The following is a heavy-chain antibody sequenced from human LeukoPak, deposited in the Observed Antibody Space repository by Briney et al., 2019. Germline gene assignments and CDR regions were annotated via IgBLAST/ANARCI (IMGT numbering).Heavy chain of an antibody. CDR2: INPSGGST. CDR1: GYTFARYY. Sequence: ASVKVSCKASGYTFARYYIHWVRQAPGQGLEWMGIINPSGGSTRYAEKFQGRVTMTRDKSTRTVYMELSSLRSDDTAVYYCARGGYYDSSGSFDPWGQGNLVTVSS. CDR3: ARGGYYDSSGSFDP. J-gene: IGHJ5*02. V-gene: IGHV1-46*01. D-gene: IGHD3-22*01.